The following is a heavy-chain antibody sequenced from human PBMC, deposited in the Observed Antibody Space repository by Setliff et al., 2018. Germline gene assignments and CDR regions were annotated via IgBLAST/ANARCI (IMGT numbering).Heavy chain of an antibody. D-gene: IGHD3-16*01. J-gene: IGHJ4*02. CDR1: GFRFNGHG. V-gene: IGHV3-20*04. CDR3: ARDGGEY. Sequence: LRLSCAASGFRFNGHGMNWVRQAPGKGLEWVSTINWDGRSTGYTDSVKGRFTISRDNAKNSLYLQMNSLRAEDTAVYYCARDGGEYWGQGTLVTVSS. CDR2: INWDGRST.